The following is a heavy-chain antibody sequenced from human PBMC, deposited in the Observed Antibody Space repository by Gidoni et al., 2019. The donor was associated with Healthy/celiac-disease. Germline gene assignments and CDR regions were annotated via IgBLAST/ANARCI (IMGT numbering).Heavy chain of an antibody. D-gene: IGHD3-3*01. J-gene: IGHJ6*02. CDR1: GFTFDDYS. V-gene: IGHV3-9*01. CDR3: AGSTGEGVVIDPSILLLYYGMDV. Sequence: EVQLVESGGGLVQPGRSLRLSCAASGFTFDDYSIHWFRPASGKGLGWVSGISWNSGSIGYADSVKGRFTISRDNAKNSLYLQMNSLRAEDTALYYCAGSTGEGVVIDPSILLLYYGMDVWGQGTTVTVSS. CDR2: ISWNSGSI.